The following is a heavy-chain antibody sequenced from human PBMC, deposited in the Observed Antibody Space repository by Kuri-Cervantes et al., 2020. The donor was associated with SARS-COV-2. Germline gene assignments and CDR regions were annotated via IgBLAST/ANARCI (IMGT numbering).Heavy chain of an antibody. J-gene: IGHJ6*02. V-gene: IGHV4-34*01. CDR3: ARGSVGSGYDFGDYYYYGMDV. CDR2: INHSGST. CDR1: GGSFSGYH. Sequence: GSLRLSCAVYGGSFSGYHWSWIRQPPGKGLEWIGEINHSGSTNYNPSLKSRVAVSVDTSKNQFSLKLSSVTAADTAVYYCARGSVGSGYDFGDYYYYGMDVWGQGTTVNVAS. D-gene: IGHD5-12*01.